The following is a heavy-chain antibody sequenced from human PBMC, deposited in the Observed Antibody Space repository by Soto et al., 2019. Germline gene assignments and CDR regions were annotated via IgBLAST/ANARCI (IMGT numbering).Heavy chain of an antibody. V-gene: IGHV1-69*12. CDR2: IIPLFRTP. CDR3: ARDNDRLQLGGNYYYILDV. CDR1: GGTFSSSA. J-gene: IGHJ6*02. D-gene: IGHD4-4*01. Sequence: QVQLVQSGAEMKEPGSSVKASCKTSGGTFSSSAISWLRQAPGQGLEWMGGIIPLFRTPDYAQKFQGRVTIAADESTSTAYMGLSSLRSEDTAVYYCARDNDRLQLGGNYYYILDVWGQGTTITVSS.